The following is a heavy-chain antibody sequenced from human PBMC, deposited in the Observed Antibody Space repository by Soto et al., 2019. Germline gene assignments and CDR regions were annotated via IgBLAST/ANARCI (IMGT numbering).Heavy chain of an antibody. CDR2: IKQDGSEE. Sequence: EVQLVESGGGLVQPGGSLRLSCAASGFTFSSYWMSWFRQAPGKGLEWVANIKQDGSEENYVDSVKGRVTISRDNAKNALYLQMNSLKVADTAVYYCAREIAARLWGKGTTVTVSS. CDR1: GFTFSSYW. V-gene: IGHV3-7*01. CDR3: AREIAARL. J-gene: IGHJ6*04. D-gene: IGHD6-6*01.